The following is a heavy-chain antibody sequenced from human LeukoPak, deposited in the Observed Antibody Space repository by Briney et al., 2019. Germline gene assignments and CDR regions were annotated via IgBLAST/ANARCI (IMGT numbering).Heavy chain of an antibody. Sequence: PSETLSLTCTVSGGSISTYYWSWIRQPPGKGLEWIGYIYYSGNTNYNPSLKSRVTMSVDTSKNQVALSLTSVTAADTAVYYCARDLGWRWYFDLWGRGTLVTVSS. CDR1: GGSISTYY. CDR3: ARDLGWRWYFDL. CDR2: IYYSGNT. D-gene: IGHD6-19*01. V-gene: IGHV4-59*01. J-gene: IGHJ2*01.